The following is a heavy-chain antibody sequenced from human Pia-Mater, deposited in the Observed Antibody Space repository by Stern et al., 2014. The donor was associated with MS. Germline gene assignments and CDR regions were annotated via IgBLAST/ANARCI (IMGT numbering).Heavy chain of an antibody. D-gene: IGHD3-3*01. Sequence: ESGPALVKPTQTLTLTCTFSGFSLVTSGVRVSWIRQPTGKALEWLARIDWNDKTFYNTSLMTRLTISKDTSKNQVVLTMTNVDPVDTATYYCARMMGSGYRHYFDYWGQGTPVTVS. V-gene: IGHV2-70*04. CDR1: GFSLVTSGVR. J-gene: IGHJ4*02. CDR2: IDWNDKT. CDR3: ARMMGSGYRHYFDY.